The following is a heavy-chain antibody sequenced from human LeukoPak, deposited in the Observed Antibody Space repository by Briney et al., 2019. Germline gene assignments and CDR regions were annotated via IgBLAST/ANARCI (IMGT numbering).Heavy chain of an antibody. CDR1: GYSFTTNW. D-gene: IGHD2-2*02. CDR2: IYPGDSDT. J-gene: IGHJ4*02. Sequence: GESLKISCKGSGYSFTTNWIGWVRQMPGKGLEWMGIIYPGDSDTRYSPSFQGQVTISADKSISTAYLQWSSLKASDSAMYYCARSQENFCSSSSCYTFGYWGQGTLVTVSS. V-gene: IGHV5-51*01. CDR3: ARSQENFCSSSSCYTFGY.